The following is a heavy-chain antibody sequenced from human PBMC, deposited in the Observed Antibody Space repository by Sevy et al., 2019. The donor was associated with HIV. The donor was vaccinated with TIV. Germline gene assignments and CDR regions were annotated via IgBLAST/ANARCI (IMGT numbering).Heavy chain of an antibody. CDR3: ARDRGYGDYGGELDY. J-gene: IGHJ4*02. V-gene: IGHV3-21*01. Sequence: GGSLRLSCAASGFTFSYYSMNWVRQAPGKGLEWVSSIRSTGTDKHYADSVKGRFTISRDNAQNSLSLQMNSLRAEDTPVYYCARDRGYGDYGGELDYWGQGTLVTVSS. CDR1: GFTFSYYS. CDR2: IRSTGTDK. D-gene: IGHD4-17*01.